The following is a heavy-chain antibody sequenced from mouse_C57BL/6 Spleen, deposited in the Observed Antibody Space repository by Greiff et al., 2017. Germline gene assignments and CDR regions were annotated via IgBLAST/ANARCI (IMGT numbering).Heavy chain of an antibody. D-gene: IGHD1-1*01. J-gene: IGHJ1*03. CDR3: ARSYGSSHWYFDV. CDR1: GYTFTDYY. Sequence: VQLKQSGPVLVKPGASVKISCKASGYTFTDYYMNWVKQSHGKSLEWIGVINPYNGGTSYNQKFKGKATLTVDKSSSTAYMELNSLTSEDSAVYYCARSYGSSHWYFDVWGTGTTVTVSS. CDR2: INPYNGGT. V-gene: IGHV1-19*01.